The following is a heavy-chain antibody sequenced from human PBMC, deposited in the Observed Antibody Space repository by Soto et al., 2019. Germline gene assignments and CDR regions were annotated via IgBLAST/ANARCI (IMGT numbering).Heavy chain of an antibody. CDR3: ARAIGPMLFDV. CDR1: GDSVSSNSPA. D-gene: IGHD2-8*01. CDR2: TYYRSKWYN. V-gene: IGHV6-1*01. J-gene: IGHJ3*01. Sequence: SLTFAISGDSVSSNSPAWNWIRQSPSRGLEWLGRTYYRSKWYNDYAVVVKSRLTITPDTSKNQFSLQLNSVTPEDTAVYYCARAIGPMLFDVWGQGTMVTVSS.